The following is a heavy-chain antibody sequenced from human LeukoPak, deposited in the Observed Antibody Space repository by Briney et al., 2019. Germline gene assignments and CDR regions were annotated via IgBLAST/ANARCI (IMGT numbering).Heavy chain of an antibody. CDR2: VIPIFGTA. CDR1: GGTFSSFA. CDR3: ATHWGSQYYHYMDV. Sequence: ASVKLSCKASGGTFSSFAISWVRQAPGQGLGWLGGVIPIFGTANYAQKFQGRVTITTDESTTTAYMELSSLRSEDTALYYCATHWGSQYYHYMDVWGTGTTVSVSS. D-gene: IGHD7-27*01. J-gene: IGHJ6*03. V-gene: IGHV1-69*05.